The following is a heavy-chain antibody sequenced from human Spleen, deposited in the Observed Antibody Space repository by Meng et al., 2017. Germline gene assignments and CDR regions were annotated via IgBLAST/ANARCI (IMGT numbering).Heavy chain of an antibody. CDR2: INHSGST. V-gene: IGHV4-34*01. J-gene: IGHJ5*02. CDR3: ARDNPSSNYYDSSGYYLTLYNWFDP. Sequence: GSLRLSCVVSGGSFSDYYWSWIRQPPGKGLEWIGEINHSGSTNYNPSLESRATISVDTSQNNLSLKLSSVTAADTAVYYCARDNPSSNYYDSSGYYLTLYNWFDPWGQGTLVTVSS. D-gene: IGHD3-22*01. CDR1: GGSFSDYY.